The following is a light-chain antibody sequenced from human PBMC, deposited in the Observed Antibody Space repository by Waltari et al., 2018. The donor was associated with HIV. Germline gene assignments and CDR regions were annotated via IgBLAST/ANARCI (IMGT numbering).Light chain of an antibody. CDR3: QQYGNWRT. V-gene: IGKV3-15*01. CDR2: GAS. Sequence: EIVLTQSPATLSVSPGERATLSCRASQSVGSDLAWYQQKPGQAPILLIYGASTRDTGIPDRFSGSGYGTDFTLTISSLQSEDFAVYYCQQYGNWRTFGQGTRVEIK. J-gene: IGKJ1*01. CDR1: QSVGSD.